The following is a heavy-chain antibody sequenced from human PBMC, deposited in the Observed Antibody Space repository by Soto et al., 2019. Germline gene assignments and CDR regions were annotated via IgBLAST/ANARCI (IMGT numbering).Heavy chain of an antibody. D-gene: IGHD5-12*01. J-gene: IGHJ2*01. CDR2: IYYSGST. CDR3: ARHSIVDIVATLNHWYFDL. CDR1: GGSISSSSYY. V-gene: IGHV4-39*01. Sequence: SETLSLTCTVSGGSISSSSYYWGWIRQPPGKGLEWIGSIYYSGSTYYNPSLKSRVTISVDTSKNQFSLKLSSVTAADTAVYYCARHSIVDIVATLNHWYFDLWGRGTLVTVSS.